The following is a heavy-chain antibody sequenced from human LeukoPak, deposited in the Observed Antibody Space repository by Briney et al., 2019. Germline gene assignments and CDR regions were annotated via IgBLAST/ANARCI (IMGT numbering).Heavy chain of an antibody. CDR2: TGRHT. D-gene: IGHD2-2*01. CDR3: ARDKSSSTNLFDY. J-gene: IGHJ4*02. Sequence: GGSLRLSCAASGFTFSTYAMSWVRQAPGKGLEWVPSTGRHTNYADSVKGRFTISRDNSKNTLYLQMNSLRAEDTAVYYCARDKSSSTNLFDYWAREPWSPSPQ. CDR1: GFTFSTYA. V-gene: IGHV3-23*01.